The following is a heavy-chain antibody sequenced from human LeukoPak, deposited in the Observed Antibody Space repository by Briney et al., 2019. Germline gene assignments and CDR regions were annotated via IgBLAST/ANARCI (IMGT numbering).Heavy chain of an antibody. CDR1: GYSINNYW. J-gene: IGHJ5*02. CDR2: IYPADSDI. CDR3: ARQEYCSGASCYTWFDP. Sequence: GESLKISCKGSGYSINNYWVAWVRQMPGKGLEWMGIIYPADSDIRYSPSFQGQVTISADKSISTAYLQWNSLKASDTAMYYCARQEYCSGASCYTWFDPWGQGTLVTVSS. V-gene: IGHV5-51*01. D-gene: IGHD2-15*01.